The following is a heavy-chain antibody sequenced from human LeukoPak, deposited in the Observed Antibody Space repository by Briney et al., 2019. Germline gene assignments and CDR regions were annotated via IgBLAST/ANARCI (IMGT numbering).Heavy chain of an antibody. CDR3: ARGLLDGYNLSHGG. Sequence: PGGSLRLSCAASGFTVSSNYMSWVRQAPGKGLEWVSVIYSGGSTYYADSVKGRFTISRDNSKNTLYLQMNSLRAEDTAVYYCARGLLDGYNLSHGGWGQGTLVTVSS. CDR1: GFTVSSNY. D-gene: IGHD5-24*01. CDR2: IYSGGST. J-gene: IGHJ4*02. V-gene: IGHV3-53*01.